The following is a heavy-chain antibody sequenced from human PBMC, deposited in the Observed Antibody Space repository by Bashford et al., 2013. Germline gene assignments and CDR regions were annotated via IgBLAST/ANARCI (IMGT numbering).Heavy chain of an antibody. J-gene: IGHJ3*01. CDR2: IRTKANNFAT. CDR3: AKSRSGSFYDAFDG. CDR1: GFSFSGSA. D-gene: IGHD1-26*01. V-gene: IGHV3-73*01. Sequence: GSLRLSCVASGFSFSGSALHWVRQASGKGLEWVGRIRTKANNFATQYGASVEGRFTISRDDSKNTAYLEMNSLKTEDTAIYYCAKSRSGSFYDAFDGWGQGTMVTVSS.